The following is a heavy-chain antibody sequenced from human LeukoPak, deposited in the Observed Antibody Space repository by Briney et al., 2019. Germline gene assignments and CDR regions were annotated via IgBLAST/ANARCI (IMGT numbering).Heavy chain of an antibody. Sequence: GGSLRLSCAASGFTFSSYWMHWVRQAPGKGLVWVSRINSDGSSTSYADSVKGRFTISRDNAKNTLYLQMNSLRAEDTAVYYCARVKDYYHSSGYYLYWGQGTLVTVSS. CDR1: GFTFSSYW. J-gene: IGHJ4*02. V-gene: IGHV3-74*01. D-gene: IGHD3-22*01. CDR2: INSDGSST. CDR3: ARVKDYYHSSGYYLY.